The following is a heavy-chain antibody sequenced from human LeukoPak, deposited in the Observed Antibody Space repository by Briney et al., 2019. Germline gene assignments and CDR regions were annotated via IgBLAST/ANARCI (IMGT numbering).Heavy chain of an antibody. J-gene: IGHJ3*02. CDR2: IFPSGGEI. Sequence: GGSLRLSCEASGFTFSAFAMIWVRQPPGKGLEWVSSIFPSGGEIHYADSVRGRFTISRDNSKNTMYLQMNSLRAEDTAVYYCAKDHYGDYFSTGAFDIWGQGTTVIVSS. V-gene: IGHV3-23*01. D-gene: IGHD4-17*01. CDR3: AKDHYGDYFSTGAFDI. CDR1: GFTFSAFA.